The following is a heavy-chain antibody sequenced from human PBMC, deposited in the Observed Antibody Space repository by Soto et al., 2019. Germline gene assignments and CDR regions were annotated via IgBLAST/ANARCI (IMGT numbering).Heavy chain of an antibody. Sequence: PGESLKISCTGSGYTFPSYWIGWVRQMPGKGLEWMGIIYPGDSDTRYSPSFQGQVTISVDNSKNTLYLQMNSLRAEDTAVYYCAKVLMYVFGGWYHFDSWGQGTLVTVSS. CDR2: IYPGDSDT. D-gene: IGHD6-19*01. J-gene: IGHJ4*02. CDR1: GYTFPSYW. CDR3: AKVLMYVFGGWYHFDS. V-gene: IGHV5-51*01.